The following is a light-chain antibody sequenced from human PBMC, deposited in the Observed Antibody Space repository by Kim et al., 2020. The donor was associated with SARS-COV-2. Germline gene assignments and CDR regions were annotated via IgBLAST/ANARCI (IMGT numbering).Light chain of an antibody. CDR2: DAS. CDR3: QQYNSYPWT. CDR1: QSISIW. Sequence: ASVGGRVTITGRASQSISIWLAWYQQKPGKAPKLLIYDASSLESGVPSRFRGSRSGTEFTLTISSLQPDDFATYYCQQYNSYPWTFGQGTKVDIK. J-gene: IGKJ1*01. V-gene: IGKV1-5*01.